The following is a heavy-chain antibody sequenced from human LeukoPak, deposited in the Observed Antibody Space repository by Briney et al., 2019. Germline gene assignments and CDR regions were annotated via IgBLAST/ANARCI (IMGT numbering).Heavy chain of an antibody. J-gene: IGHJ3*02. D-gene: IGHD2-15*01. CDR1: GFTSSSYW. V-gene: IGHV3-7*01. CDR2: IKQDGREK. CDR3: ATSQSTSGQYGNAFDI. Sequence: GGSLRLSCAASGFTSSSYWMSWVRQAPGKGLEWVANIKQDGREKSYVDSVKGRFTISRDNAKNSLYLQMNSLRAEDTAVYYCATSQSTSGQYGNAFDIRGQGTMVTVSS.